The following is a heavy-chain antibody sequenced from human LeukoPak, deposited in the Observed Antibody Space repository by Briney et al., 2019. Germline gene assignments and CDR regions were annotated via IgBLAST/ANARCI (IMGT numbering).Heavy chain of an antibody. V-gene: IGHV3-74*03. CDR1: GFTLGNYW. CDR3: AKGGRGTYYADS. CDR2: GDGDGSHS. D-gene: IGHD3-16*01. J-gene: IGHJ4*02. Sequence: GGSLRLSCAASGFTLGNYWMHWVRQAPGKGLVWVSRGDGDGSHSTYADSVKGRFTISRDNAKNTLYLQMNRLTGEDTAVYYCAKGGRGTYYADSWGQGTLVTVSS.